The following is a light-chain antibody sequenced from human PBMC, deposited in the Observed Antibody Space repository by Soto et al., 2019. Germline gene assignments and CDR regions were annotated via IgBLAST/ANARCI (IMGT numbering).Light chain of an antibody. CDR3: QQYSNSPLT. Sequence: DIVMTQTPLSLSVTPGQPASISCKSSQSLLHSDGKTYLYWYLQKPGQPPQLLIYEVSNRFSGVPDRFSGSGSGTDFTLTITRLETEDFAVYHCQQYSNSPLTFGGGTKVEV. CDR2: EVS. CDR1: QSLLHSDGKTY. J-gene: IGKJ4*01. V-gene: IGKV2D-29*01.